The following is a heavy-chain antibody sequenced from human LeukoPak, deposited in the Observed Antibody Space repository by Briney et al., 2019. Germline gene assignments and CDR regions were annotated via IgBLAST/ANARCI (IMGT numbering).Heavy chain of an antibody. Sequence: SETLSLTCTVSGDSITSFSWNWIRQTAGKGLEWLGEVLSGGNTDYNPSLKSRVAMSVDTSKNQISLKLSSVTAADTAVYFCVRGTYFYDVSGYFAYWGRGIQATVSS. CDR3: VRGTYFYDVSGYFAY. J-gene: IGHJ4*02. V-gene: IGHV4-4*07. D-gene: IGHD1-26*01. CDR1: GDSITSFS. CDR2: VLSGGNT.